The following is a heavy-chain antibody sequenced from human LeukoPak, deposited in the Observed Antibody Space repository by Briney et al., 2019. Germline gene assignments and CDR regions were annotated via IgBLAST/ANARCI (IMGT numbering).Heavy chain of an antibody. CDR3: ARLSGYSGYVGHLDY. CDR1: GYTFTGYY. CDR2: INPNSGGT. J-gene: IGHJ4*02. Sequence: GASVKVSCKASGYTFTGYYMHWVRQAPGQGLEWMGWINPNSGGTNYAQKFQGRVTMTRDTSISTAYMELSRLRSDDTAVYYCARLSGYSGYVGHLDYWGQGTLVTVSS. V-gene: IGHV1-2*02. D-gene: IGHD5-12*01.